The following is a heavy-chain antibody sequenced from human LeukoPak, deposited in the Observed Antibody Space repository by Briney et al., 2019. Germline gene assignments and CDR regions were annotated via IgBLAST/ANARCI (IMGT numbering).Heavy chain of an antibody. J-gene: IGHJ4*02. CDR1: GFTFSSYW. CDR2: IKHDGSEK. D-gene: IGHD1-26*01. CDR3: ARRLGATDY. V-gene: IGHV3-7*01. Sequence: GGSLRPSCAASGFTFSSYWMSWVRQAPEKGLEWVATIKHDGSEKHYVDSVTGRFTISRDNAKDSLYLQMSSLRAEDTAVYYCARRLGATDYWGQGTLVTVSS.